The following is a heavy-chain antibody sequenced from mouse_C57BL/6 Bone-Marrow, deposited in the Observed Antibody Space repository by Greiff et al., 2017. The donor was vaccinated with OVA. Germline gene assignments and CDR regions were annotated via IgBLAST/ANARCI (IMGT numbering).Heavy chain of an antibody. CDR2: ISSGGSYT. CDR3: ARPRRLLPYFDV. Sequence: EVKLVESGGDLVKPGGSLKLSCAASGFTFSSYGMSWVRQTPDKRLEWVATISSGGSYTHYPDSVKGRFTISRDNAKNTLYLQMSSLKSEDTAMYYCARPRRLLPYFDVWGTGTTVTVSS. CDR1: GFTFSSYG. V-gene: IGHV5-6*01. J-gene: IGHJ1*03. D-gene: IGHD1-1*01.